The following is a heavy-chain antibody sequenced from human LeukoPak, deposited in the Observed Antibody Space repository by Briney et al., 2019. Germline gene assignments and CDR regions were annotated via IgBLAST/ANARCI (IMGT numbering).Heavy chain of an antibody. V-gene: IGHV4-4*07. CDR2: IYTSGST. Sequence: PSETLSLTRTVSGRSISSYYWSWIRQPAGKGLEWIGRIYTSGSTNYNPSLKSRVTMSVDTSKNQFSLKLSSVTAADTAVYYCARVGDYEADFDYWGQGTLVTVSS. J-gene: IGHJ4*02. CDR1: GRSISSYY. CDR3: ARVGDYEADFDY. D-gene: IGHD4-17*01.